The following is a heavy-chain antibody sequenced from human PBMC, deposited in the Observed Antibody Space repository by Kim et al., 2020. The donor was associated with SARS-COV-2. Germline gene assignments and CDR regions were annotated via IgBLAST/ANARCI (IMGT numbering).Heavy chain of an antibody. CDR3: ARHGRNDRWFDP. Sequence: YSPSFQGQVTISADKSIRTAYLQWSSLKASDTAMYYCARHGRNDRWFDPWGQGTLVTVSS. V-gene: IGHV5-51*01. D-gene: IGHD1-1*01. J-gene: IGHJ5*02.